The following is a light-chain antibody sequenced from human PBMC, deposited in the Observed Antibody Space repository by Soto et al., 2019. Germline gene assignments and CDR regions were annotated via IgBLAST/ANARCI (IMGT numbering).Light chain of an antibody. CDR1: SRDVGGYNY. J-gene: IGLJ1*01. CDR2: DVS. Sequence: ALTQPASVSGSPGQSITISCPGTSRDVGGYNYVSWYQQHPGKAPKLMIYDVSNRPSGVSNRFSGSKSGNTASLTISGLQAEDEADYYCSSYTSSNTYVFGTGTKVTVL. CDR3: SSYTSSNTYV. V-gene: IGLV2-14*01.